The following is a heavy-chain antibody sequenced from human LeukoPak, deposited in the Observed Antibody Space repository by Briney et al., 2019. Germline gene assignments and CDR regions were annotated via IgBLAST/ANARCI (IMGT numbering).Heavy chain of an antibody. Sequence: ASVKVSCKASGYTFSSYDISWVRQAPGQGLEWMGWISVYNGNTNYAQKFQGRVTMTTDTSTSTSYMELRSLGSDDTALYYCARSPATVAGYYFDYWGQGTLVTVSS. J-gene: IGHJ4*02. CDR1: GYTFSSYD. V-gene: IGHV1-18*01. CDR2: ISVYNGNT. CDR3: ARSPATVAGYYFDY. D-gene: IGHD3-10*01.